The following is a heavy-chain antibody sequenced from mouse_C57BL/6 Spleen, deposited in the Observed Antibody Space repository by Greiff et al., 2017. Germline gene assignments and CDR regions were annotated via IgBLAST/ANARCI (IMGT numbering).Heavy chain of an antibody. CDR1: GFNIKDDY. D-gene: IGHD1-1*01. J-gene: IGHJ2*01. Sequence: EVQLQESGAELVRPGASVKLSCTASGFNIKDDYMHWVKQRPEQGLEWIGWIDPENGDTEYASKFQGKATITADTSSNTAYLQLSSLTSEDTAVYYCTTWGTTVVARLDYWGQGTTLTVSS. V-gene: IGHV14-4*01. CDR3: TTWGTTVVARLDY. CDR2: IDPENGDT.